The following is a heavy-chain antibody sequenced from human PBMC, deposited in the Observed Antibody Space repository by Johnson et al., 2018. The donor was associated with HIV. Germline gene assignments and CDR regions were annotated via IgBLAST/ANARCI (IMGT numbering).Heavy chain of an antibody. CDR2: ISYDGSNK. Sequence: QVQLVESGGGLVQPGGSLRLSCAASGFTFSSYGMHWVRQAPGKGLEWVAVISYDGSNKYYADSVKGRFTISRDNSKNTLYLQMDSLRAEDTAVYYCATGDGRGAFDIWGQGTMVTVSS. J-gene: IGHJ3*02. CDR3: ATGDGRGAFDI. CDR1: GFTFSSYG. D-gene: IGHD7-27*01. V-gene: IGHV3-30*03.